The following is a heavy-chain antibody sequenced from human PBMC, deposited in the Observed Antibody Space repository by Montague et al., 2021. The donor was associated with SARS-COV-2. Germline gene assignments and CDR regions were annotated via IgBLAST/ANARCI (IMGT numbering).Heavy chain of an antibody. CDR2: INHSGST. CDR1: GGSFSGYY. D-gene: IGHD3-10*01. CDR3: ARDRLVDRARRTGAWIGP. Sequence: SETLSLTCAVYGGSFSGYYWSWIRQSPGKGLEWIGEINHSGSTNHNPSLQGRVTISVDKSKNQFSLTLRFLTAADTAVYYCARDRLVDRARRTGAWIGPWGQGTLVTVSA. J-gene: IGHJ5*02. V-gene: IGHV4-34*01.